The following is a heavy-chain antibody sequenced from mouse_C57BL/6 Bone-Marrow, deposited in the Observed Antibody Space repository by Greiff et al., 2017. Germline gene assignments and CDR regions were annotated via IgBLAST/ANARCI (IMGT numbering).Heavy chain of an antibody. Sequence: QVQLQQPGAELVMPGASVKLSCKASGYTFTSYWMHWVKQRPGQGLEWIGEIDPSDSYTNYNQKFKGKFTLTVDISSSTAYMHLRSVTSVDSSVYSCAREGITTVVAHFDYWGQGTTLTVSS. J-gene: IGHJ2*01. CDR3: AREGITTVVAHFDY. V-gene: IGHV1-69*01. CDR1: GYTFTSYW. D-gene: IGHD1-1*01. CDR2: IDPSDSYT.